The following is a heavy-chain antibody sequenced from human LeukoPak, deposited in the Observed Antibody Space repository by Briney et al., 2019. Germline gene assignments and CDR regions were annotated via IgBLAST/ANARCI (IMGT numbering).Heavy chain of an antibody. J-gene: IGHJ4*02. CDR1: GVSITINYW. V-gene: IGHV4-4*02. CDR3: ATPTYFDILSGG. Sequence: SETLSLTCTVSGVSITINYWWSWVRPSPGKGLEWIGEIHHSGSTTYNPSLKSRVTMSLDKSRNQISLKLGSVTAADTAVYYCATPTYFDILSGGWGRGTLVTVSS. D-gene: IGHD3-9*01. CDR2: IHHSGST.